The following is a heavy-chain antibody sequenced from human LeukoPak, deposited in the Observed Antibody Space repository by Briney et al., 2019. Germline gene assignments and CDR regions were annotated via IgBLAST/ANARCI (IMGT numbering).Heavy chain of an antibody. CDR3: ARISTVTHQFDY. V-gene: IGHV4-34*01. Sequence: SKTLSLTCAVYGETFSGFYWSWIRQPPGKGLEWIWEINYSGSTTYNPSLKSRVTISVDTSKNQFSLNLNSVTAADTAVYYCARISTVTHQFDYWGQGMLVTVSS. CDR1: GETFSGFY. D-gene: IGHD4-17*01. J-gene: IGHJ4*02. CDR2: INYSGST.